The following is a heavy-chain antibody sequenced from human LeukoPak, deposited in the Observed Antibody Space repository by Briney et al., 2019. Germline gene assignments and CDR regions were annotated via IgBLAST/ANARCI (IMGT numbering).Heavy chain of an antibody. D-gene: IGHD3-3*01. Sequence: SQTLSLTCTVSGGSISSSGDFWTWIRQHPGKGLEWIGYIYYSGNSYYNPSLKSRVTISLDTSKNQFSLKLSSVTAADTAVYYCSRTRGGSVVFGYWGQGTL. V-gene: IGHV4-31*03. CDR1: GGSISSSGDF. CDR2: IYYSGNS. J-gene: IGHJ4*03. CDR3: SRTRGGSVVFGY.